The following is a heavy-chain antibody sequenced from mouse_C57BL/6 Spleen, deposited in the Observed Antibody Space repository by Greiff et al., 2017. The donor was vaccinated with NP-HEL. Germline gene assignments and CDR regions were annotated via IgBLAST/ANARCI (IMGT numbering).Heavy chain of an antibody. J-gene: IGHJ4*01. CDR3: ARWKFITTVVATSYYAMDY. D-gene: IGHD1-1*01. CDR2: INPNNGGT. V-gene: IGHV1-26*01. Sequence: EVNLVESGPELVKPGASVKISCKASGYTFTDYYMNWVKQSHGKSLEWIGDINPNNGGTSYNQKFKGKATLTVDKSSSTAYMELRSLTSEDSAVYYCARWKFITTVVATSYYAMDYGGQGTSVTVSS. CDR1: GYTFTDYY.